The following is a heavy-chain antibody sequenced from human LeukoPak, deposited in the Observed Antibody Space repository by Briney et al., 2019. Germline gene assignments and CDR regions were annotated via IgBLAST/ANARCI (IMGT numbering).Heavy chain of an antibody. D-gene: IGHD2-15*01. CDR1: GFTFSSYS. Sequence: GGSLRLSCAASGFTFSSYSMNWVRQAPGKGLVWVSRINSEGSSTSYVDSVRGRFTISRDNAKNMVYLQMNSLGVEDTAVYYCARDVCSGVSCLRGPMDYWGQGTLVTVSS. J-gene: IGHJ4*02. V-gene: IGHV3-74*01. CDR3: ARDVCSGVSCLRGPMDY. CDR2: INSEGSST.